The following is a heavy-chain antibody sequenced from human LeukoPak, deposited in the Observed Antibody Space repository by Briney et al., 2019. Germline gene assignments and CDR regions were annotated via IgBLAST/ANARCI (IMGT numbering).Heavy chain of an antibody. CDR3: ARRTGYYDGFDY. CDR2: IYYCGST. Sequence: SETLSLTCPVSGGSISSYYWSWIRQPPGKGLEWIGYIYYCGSTNYNPSLKSRVTISLDTSKNQFSLKLSSVTAADTAMYYCARRTGYYDGFDYWGQGTLVTVSS. V-gene: IGHV4-59*01. J-gene: IGHJ4*02. D-gene: IGHD3/OR15-3a*01. CDR1: GGSISSYY.